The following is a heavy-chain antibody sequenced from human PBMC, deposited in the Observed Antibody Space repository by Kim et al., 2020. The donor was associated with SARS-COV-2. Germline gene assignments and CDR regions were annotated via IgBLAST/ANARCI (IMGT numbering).Heavy chain of an antibody. CDR1: GYTFSNYW. V-gene: IGHV5-51*01. Sequence: GESLKISCQAFGYTFSNYWIAWVRQLPGKGLEWIGIIYPYDSDTTYTPSFQGQVTFSADNSISTAYLQWSSLRASDTAIYYCARMSTINAVSFYFDSWGPGTLVTVSS. CDR2: IYPYDSDT. CDR3: ARMSTINAVSFYFDS. D-gene: IGHD1-20*01. J-gene: IGHJ4*02.